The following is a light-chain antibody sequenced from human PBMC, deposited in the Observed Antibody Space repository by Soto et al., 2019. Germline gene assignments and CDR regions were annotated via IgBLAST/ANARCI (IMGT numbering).Light chain of an antibody. CDR1: ESVSSN. J-gene: IGKJ4*01. V-gene: IGKV3-15*01. CDR2: GAS. Sequence: EVVMTQSPATLSVSPGERATLSCRASESVSSNLAWYQQRPGQAPRLVIYGASTRATGIPDRFSGGGSGTEFTLTISSLQSEDFAVYYCQQRSNWPLTFGGGTKVEIK. CDR3: QQRSNWPLT.